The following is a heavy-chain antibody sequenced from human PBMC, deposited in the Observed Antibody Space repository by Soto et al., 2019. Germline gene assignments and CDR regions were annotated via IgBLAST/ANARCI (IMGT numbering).Heavy chain of an antibody. J-gene: IGHJ4*02. D-gene: IGHD5-18*01. Sequence: ASVKVSCKASGYTFTTYAMHWMRQAPGQRLEWMGWINAGNGNTKYSQKFQGRVTITRDTSANTAYMELSSLRPEDTAVYYCARGYSLNYKSDYWGQGTLVTVSS. V-gene: IGHV1-3*01. CDR1: GYTFTTYA. CDR3: ARGYSLNYKSDY. CDR2: INAGNGNT.